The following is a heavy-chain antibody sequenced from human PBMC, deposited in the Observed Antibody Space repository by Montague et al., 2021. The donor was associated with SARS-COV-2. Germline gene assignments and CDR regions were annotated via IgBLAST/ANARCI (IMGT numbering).Heavy chain of an antibody. CDR2: IYYSGST. V-gene: IGHV4-39*01. CDR1: GGSISSSSYY. CDR3: ARHGIVVVRVNWFDP. D-gene: IGHD3-22*01. Sequence: SETLSLTCTVSGGSISSSSYYWGWIRQPPGKGLEWIGSIYYSGSTYYNPSLKSRVTISVDTSKNQFSLKLSSVTAADTAVYYCARHGIVVVRVNWFDPWGQGTLVTVSS. J-gene: IGHJ5*02.